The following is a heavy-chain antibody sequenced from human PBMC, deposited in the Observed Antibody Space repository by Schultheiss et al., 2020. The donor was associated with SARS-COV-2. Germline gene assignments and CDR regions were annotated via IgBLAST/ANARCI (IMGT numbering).Heavy chain of an antibody. Sequence: GGSLRLSCAASGFTFSSYAMSWVRQAPGKGLEWVAVIWYDGSNKYYADSVKGRFTISRDNSKNTLYLQMNSLRAEDTAVYYCARPRTKGQWLGSFDYWGQGGLVTVSS. V-gene: IGHV3-33*08. J-gene: IGHJ4*02. CDR2: IWYDGSNK. D-gene: IGHD6-19*01. CDR1: GFTFSSYA. CDR3: ARPRTKGQWLGSFDY.